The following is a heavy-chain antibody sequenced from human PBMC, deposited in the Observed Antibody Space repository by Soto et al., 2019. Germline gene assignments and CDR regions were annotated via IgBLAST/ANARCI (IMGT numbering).Heavy chain of an antibody. D-gene: IGHD2-8*02. CDR3: ARGMTPPGAPAWYYFDS. J-gene: IGHJ4*02. CDR2: FSLSGTT. Sequence: SETLSLTCTVSGAAITGSSYWSWIRQPAGKGLEWIGRFSLSGTTNYNPSLRSRVTMSADVSKNQFSLRLTSVTAADTALYYCARGMTPPGAPAWYYFDSWGQGTLVTVSS. V-gene: IGHV4-4*07. CDR1: GAAITGSSY.